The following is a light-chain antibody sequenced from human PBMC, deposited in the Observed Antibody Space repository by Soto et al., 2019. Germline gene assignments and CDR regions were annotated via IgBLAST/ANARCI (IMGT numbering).Light chain of an antibody. CDR1: QYIIND. J-gene: IGKJ1*01. Sequence: SQLTQSQSFLSASVGDRVTITCRASQYIINDLVWYQQKPGKAPNLLIYAASTLQSGVPSRFSGGGSGTAFTLTISSLQPEDFATYYCQQSYSTPRTFRHGTRWIS. CDR2: AAS. V-gene: IGKV1-39*01. CDR3: QQSYSTPRT.